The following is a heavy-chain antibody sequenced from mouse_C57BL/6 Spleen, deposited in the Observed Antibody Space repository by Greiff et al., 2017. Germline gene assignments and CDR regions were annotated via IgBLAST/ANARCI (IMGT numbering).Heavy chain of an antibody. CDR3: ARGDYDGYYAMDY. D-gene: IGHD2-4*01. Sequence: EVKLQESGPGLVKPSQSLSLTCSVTGYSITSGYYWNWIRQFPGNKLEWMGYISYDGSNNYNPSLKNRISITRDTSKNQFFLKLNSVTTEDTATYYCARGDYDGYYAMDYWGQGTAVTVSS. V-gene: IGHV3-6*01. CDR1: GYSITSGYY. CDR2: ISYDGSN. J-gene: IGHJ4*01.